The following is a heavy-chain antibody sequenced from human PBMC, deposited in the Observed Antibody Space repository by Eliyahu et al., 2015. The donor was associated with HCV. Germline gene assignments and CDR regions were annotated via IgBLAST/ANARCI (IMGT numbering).Heavy chain of an antibody. Sequence: QVQLVQSGAEVKKPGASVKVSCKASGYAFTNYHMHWVRQAPGQGPEWVGIINPXSGSTKYAQMFQGRVTVTRETSTSTVYMELSSLRSDDTAVYYCARKLDTAMVYDYWGQGTLVTVSS. CDR3: ARKLDTAMVYDY. CDR1: GYAFTNYH. V-gene: IGHV1-46*01. D-gene: IGHD5-18*01. CDR2: INPXSGST. J-gene: IGHJ4*02.